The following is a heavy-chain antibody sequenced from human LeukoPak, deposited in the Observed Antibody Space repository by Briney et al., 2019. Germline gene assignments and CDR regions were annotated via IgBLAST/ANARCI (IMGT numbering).Heavy chain of an antibody. V-gene: IGHV3-48*02. CDR1: GFTFSNYD. Sequence: QPGGSLRLSCAASGFTFSNYDMNWVRQAPGKGLEWVSYISSSSSSRYYADSAKGRFTISRDNAKGSLYLQMNSLRDDDTGVYYCARVRRGYYYYGMDVWGQGTTVTVSS. CDR3: ARVRRGYYYYGMDV. CDR2: ISSSSSSR. J-gene: IGHJ6*02.